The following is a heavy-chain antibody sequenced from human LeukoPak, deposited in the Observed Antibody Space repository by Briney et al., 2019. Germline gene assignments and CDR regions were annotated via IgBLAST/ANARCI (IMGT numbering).Heavy chain of an antibody. V-gene: IGHV3-7*01. J-gene: IGHJ4*02. CDR3: ATRPRKSGYFFGC. Sequence: GGSLRHSCEASGFTFSNYYMSWVRQAPGKGLEWVANINQDGSEKYFVDSVKGRFTISRDNAKNSLYLQMNSLRVEDTAVYYCATRPRKSGYFFGCWGQGTLVIVSS. D-gene: IGHD3-3*01. CDR2: INQDGSEK. CDR1: GFTFSNYY.